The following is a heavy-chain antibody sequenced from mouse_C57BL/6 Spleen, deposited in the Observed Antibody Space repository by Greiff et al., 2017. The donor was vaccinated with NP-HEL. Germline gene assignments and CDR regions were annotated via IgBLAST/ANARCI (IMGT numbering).Heavy chain of an antibody. Sequence: VQLQQSGPELVKPGDSVKISCKASGYSFTGYFMNWVMQSHGKSLEWIGRINPYNGDTFYNQKFKGKATLTVDKSSSTAHLELRSLTSEDSAVYYCASYYSNYGGYYAMDYWGQGTSVTVAS. J-gene: IGHJ4*01. CDR3: ASYYSNYGGYYAMDY. D-gene: IGHD2-5*01. CDR1: GYSFTGYF. CDR2: INPYNGDT. V-gene: IGHV1-20*01.